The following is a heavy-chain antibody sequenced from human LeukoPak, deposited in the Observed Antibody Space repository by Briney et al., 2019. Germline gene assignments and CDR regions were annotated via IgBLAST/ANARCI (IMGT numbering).Heavy chain of an antibody. CDR1: GYTLNSFG. CDR2: ISAYNGNT. D-gene: IGHD4-23*01. Sequence: ASVKVSCKASGYTLNSFGISWVGQPPGKGLAWMGCISAYNGNTNYAQNLQGRVTMTTDTSTSTAYMELRSLRSDDTAVYFCATGVRWDFDYWGQGSLVTVSS. J-gene: IGHJ4*02. CDR3: ATGVRWDFDY. V-gene: IGHV1-18*01.